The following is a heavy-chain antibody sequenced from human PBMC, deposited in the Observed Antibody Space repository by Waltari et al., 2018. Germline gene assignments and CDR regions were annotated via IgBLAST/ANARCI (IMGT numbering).Heavy chain of an antibody. D-gene: IGHD6-19*01. Sequence: QVQLQESGPGLLKPSQTLSLTCTVPCGSISSTASHWSWFRQPPGKGLEWLGYIYNSGATFYQPSLKSRVTISKDTSKNQFSLRLRSVTAADTAVYYGARVIAVAGTGGMDVWGQGTTVTVSS. CDR1: CGSISSTASH. V-gene: IGHV4-30-4*01. J-gene: IGHJ6*02. CDR3: ARVIAVAGTGGMDV. CDR2: IYNSGAT.